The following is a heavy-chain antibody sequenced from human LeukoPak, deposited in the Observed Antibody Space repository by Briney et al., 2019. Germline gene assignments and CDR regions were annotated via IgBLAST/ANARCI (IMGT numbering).Heavy chain of an antibody. D-gene: IGHD6-13*01. Sequence: GGSLRLSCAASGFTFSSYAMSWVRQAPGKGLECVSSISGGGDSTYYADSVKGRFTISRDNSKNTLYVQMNSLRAEDTAVYYCARDSQLAKNYNLEAFDIWGQGTMVTVSS. CDR1: GFTFSSYA. CDR2: ISGGGDST. V-gene: IGHV3-23*01. J-gene: IGHJ3*02. CDR3: ARDSQLAKNYNLEAFDI.